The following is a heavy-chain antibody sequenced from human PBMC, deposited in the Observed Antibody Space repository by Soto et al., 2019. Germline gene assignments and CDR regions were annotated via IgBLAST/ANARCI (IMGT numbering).Heavy chain of an antibody. CDR2: INHSGST. D-gene: IGHD6-25*01. J-gene: IGHJ4*02. Sequence: QVQLQQWGAGLLKPSETLSLTCAVYGGSFSGYYWSWIRQPPGKGLEWIGEINHSGSTNYNPSLKSRVTISVDTSKNQFSLKPSSVTAADTAVYYCARGRPKPRKIRSGYDYWGQGTLVTVSS. CDR1: GGSFSGYY. V-gene: IGHV4-34*01. CDR3: ARGRPKPRKIRSGYDY.